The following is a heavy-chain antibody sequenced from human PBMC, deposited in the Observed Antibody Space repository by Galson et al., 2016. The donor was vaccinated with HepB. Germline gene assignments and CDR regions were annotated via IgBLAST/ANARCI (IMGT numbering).Heavy chain of an antibody. CDR3: ARGPEMNY. V-gene: IGHV5-10-1*01. CDR2: VDPSDSYT. CDR1: GYTFTTYW. Sequence: VKKPGESLRISCKGSGYTFTTYWINWVRQMPGKGLEWMGRVDPSDSYTNYSPSFQGRVTISSDKSITTAYLQWNSLKASDTAMYYCARGPEMNYWGQGTLVTVSS. J-gene: IGHJ4*02.